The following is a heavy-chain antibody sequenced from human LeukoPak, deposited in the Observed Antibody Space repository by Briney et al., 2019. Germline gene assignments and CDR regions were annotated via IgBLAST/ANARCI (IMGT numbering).Heavy chain of an antibody. Sequence: GKSLRLSCAASGFTFSNSAMHWVRQTPGKGLEWVAYIKKTGSETYYVDSVKGRFTITRDNTRNSLFLQMYSLRAEDTAVYFCAREDGYCSGGNCYSYFDSWGQGTLVTVSS. D-gene: IGHD2-15*01. CDR3: AREDGYCSGGNCYSYFDS. CDR1: GFTFSNSA. CDR2: IKKTGSET. V-gene: IGHV3-7*01. J-gene: IGHJ4*02.